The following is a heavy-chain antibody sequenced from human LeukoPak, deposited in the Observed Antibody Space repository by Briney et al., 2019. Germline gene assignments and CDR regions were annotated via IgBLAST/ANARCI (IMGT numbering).Heavy chain of an antibody. V-gene: IGHV3-23*01. D-gene: IGHD3-22*01. Sequence: GGSLRLSCAASGFTFSSYAMSWVRQAPGKGLEWVSAISGSGGSTYYADSVKGRFTISRDNSKNSLYLRMNSLRAEDTAVYYCAKTVGYSKHIFDYWGQGTLVTVSS. J-gene: IGHJ4*02. CDR2: ISGSGGST. CDR3: AKTVGYSKHIFDY. CDR1: GFTFSSYA.